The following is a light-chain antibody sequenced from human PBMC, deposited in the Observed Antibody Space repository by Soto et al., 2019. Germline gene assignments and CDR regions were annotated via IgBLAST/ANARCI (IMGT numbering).Light chain of an antibody. CDR3: CSYAGIIIPVL. V-gene: IGLV2-23*02. J-gene: IGLJ2*01. Sequence: QSALTQPASVSGSLGQSITISCTGTSSDVGSYSLVSWYQQHPGKAPKLMIYEVNKRPSGVSNRFSGSKSGNTASLTISGLQAEDEADYYCCSYAGIIIPVLFGGGTKVTVL. CDR2: EVN. CDR1: SSDVGSYSL.